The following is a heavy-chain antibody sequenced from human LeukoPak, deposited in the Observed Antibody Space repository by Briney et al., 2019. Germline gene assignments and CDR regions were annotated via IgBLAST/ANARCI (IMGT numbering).Heavy chain of an antibody. V-gene: IGHV1-46*01. CDR1: GYTFTSYY. J-gene: IGHJ6*03. D-gene: IGHD3-16*01. Sequence: ASVKVSCKASGYTFTSYYMHWVRQAPGQGLEWMGIINPSGGSTSHAQKFQGRVTMTRDTSTSTVYMELSSLRSEDTAVYYCARVVGDYIWGSYSYYYYMDVWGKGTTVTVSS. CDR2: INPSGGST. CDR3: ARVVGDYIWGSYSYYYYMDV.